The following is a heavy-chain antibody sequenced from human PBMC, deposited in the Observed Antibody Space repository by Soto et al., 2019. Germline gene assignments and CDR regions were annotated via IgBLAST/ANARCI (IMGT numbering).Heavy chain of an antibody. Sequence: SETLSLTCTVSGDSISSSRYFWVWIRQPPGKRLEWIGSFYYSGSTYYNPSLKSRVGISVDRSKNQLSLRLTSVTAADTAVYYCAGTGRVSTDAYYFDYWGQGTLVTVSS. D-gene: IGHD3-9*01. CDR1: GDSISSSRYF. J-gene: IGHJ4*02. V-gene: IGHV4-39*01. CDR3: AGTGRVSTDAYYFDY. CDR2: FYYSGST.